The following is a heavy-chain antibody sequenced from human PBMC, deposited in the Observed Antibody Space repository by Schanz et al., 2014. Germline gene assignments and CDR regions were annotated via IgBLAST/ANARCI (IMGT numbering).Heavy chain of an antibody. CDR2: ISSRGTTI. D-gene: IGHD1-26*01. CDR1: GFTFSDYY. Sequence: QVQLEESGGGLVTPGGSLRLSCAASGFTFSDYYMSWIRQAPGKGLECISYISSRGTTIYYADSVKGRFTISRDNAENSLYLQMSSLRAEDTAVYYCASSSYRLLSYYYAMDVWGHGTTVTVSS. J-gene: IGHJ6*02. CDR3: ASSSYRLLSYYYAMDV. V-gene: IGHV3-11*01.